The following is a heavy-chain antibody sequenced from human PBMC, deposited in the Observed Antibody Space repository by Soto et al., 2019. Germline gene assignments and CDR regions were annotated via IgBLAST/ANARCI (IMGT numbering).Heavy chain of an antibody. CDR3: ARGSPYDYLVAEWYLDC. CDR2: ISGTSTYI. V-gene: IGHV3-21*02. D-gene: IGHD5-12*01. J-gene: IGHJ4*02. CDR1: QFTFSRYN. Sequence: DVQLVESGGGLVKPGGSLRLSCEASQFTFSRYNMYWVRQAPGKGLEWVSTISGTSTYIYYTESLRGRFTVSRDNAKNYRYLQMNSLRVEDTAVYDCARGSPYDYLVAEWYLDCWGQGPLVTVSS.